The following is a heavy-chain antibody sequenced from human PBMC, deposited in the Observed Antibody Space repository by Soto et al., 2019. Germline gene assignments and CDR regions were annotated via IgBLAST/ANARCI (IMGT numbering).Heavy chain of an antibody. J-gene: IGHJ4*02. CDR2: ISSSSSTI. CDR1: GFTFSSYS. D-gene: IGHD6-19*01. CDR3: ARVNIAVAGPFDY. V-gene: IGHV3-48*02. Sequence: GGSLSLSCAASGFTFSSYSMNWVRQAPGKGLEWVSYISSSSSTIYYADSVKGRFTISRDNAKNSLYLQMNSLRDEDTAVYYCARVNIAVAGPFDYWGQGTLVTVSS.